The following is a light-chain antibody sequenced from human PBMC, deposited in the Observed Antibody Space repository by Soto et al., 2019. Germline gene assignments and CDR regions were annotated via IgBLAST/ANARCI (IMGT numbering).Light chain of an antibody. V-gene: IGLV2-14*01. J-gene: IGLJ1*01. CDR2: DVT. Sequence: QSALTQPASVSLSPGQSITISCTGTTNDVGGYNHVSWYQQHPGKAPKLVIYDVTNRPSGVSDRFSGSKSGNTASLTISGLQAEDEADYYCTSYTSIFTYVFGTGTKVTVL. CDR3: TSYTSIFTYV. CDR1: TNDVGGYNH.